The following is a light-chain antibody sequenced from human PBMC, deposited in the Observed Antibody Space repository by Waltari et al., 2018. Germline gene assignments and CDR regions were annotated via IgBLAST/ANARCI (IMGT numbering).Light chain of an antibody. CDR1: QTIRTTY. Sequence: EIVLTQSPGTLSLSPGEGATLSCRTSQTIRTTYLALYQQKPGQAPTLLIYGTFSRATGIPDRFTGSGSGTDFSLTISSLEPEDFATYYCQRYDISPLTFGGGTKVEIK. CDR3: QRYDISPLT. V-gene: IGKV3-20*01. CDR2: GTF. J-gene: IGKJ4*01.